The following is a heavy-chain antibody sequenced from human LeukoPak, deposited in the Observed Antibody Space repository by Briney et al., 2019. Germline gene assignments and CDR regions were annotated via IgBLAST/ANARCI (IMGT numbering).Heavy chain of an antibody. D-gene: IGHD1-7*01. CDR2: FDPEDGET. J-gene: IGHJ6*02. CDR3: ATDSGTGYYYYYGMDV. Sequence: ASVKVSCKVSGYTLTELSMRWVRQAPGKGLEWMGGFDPEDGETIYAQKFQGRVTMTEDTSTDTAYMELSSLRSEDTVVYYCATDSGTGYYYYYGMDVWGQGTTVTVSS. CDR1: GYTLTELS. V-gene: IGHV1-24*01.